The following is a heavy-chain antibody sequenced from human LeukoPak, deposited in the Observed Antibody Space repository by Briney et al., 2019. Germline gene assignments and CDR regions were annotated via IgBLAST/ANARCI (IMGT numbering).Heavy chain of an antibody. CDR3: ANWAATIPNFNF. CDR2: IDPDTGGT. V-gene: IGHV1-2*02. Sequence: ASVKLSCKASGYTFTDYYIHWVRQAPGQALEWMGWIDPDTGGTNFAQKFEGRVTMTTDMSITTVYMELTRLRSDDTAVYYCANWAATIPNFNFWGQGTLVTVSS. CDR1: GYTFTDYY. D-gene: IGHD5-12*01. J-gene: IGHJ4*02.